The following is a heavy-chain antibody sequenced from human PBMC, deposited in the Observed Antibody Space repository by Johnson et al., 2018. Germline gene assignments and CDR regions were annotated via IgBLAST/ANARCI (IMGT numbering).Heavy chain of an antibody. CDR1: DFPFSDYD. CDR3: TRDAQGTYGPGRAFDY. CDR2: IRSRAFGGPT. J-gene: IGHJ4*02. Sequence: EVQLLESGGGLVKPGRSLRLSCTGSDFPFSDYDLIWLRQAPGKGLEWVGSIRSRAFGGPTEYGASVRGRFTISRDDSKGTASLQMNRLETEDTAGYYCTRDAQGTYGPGRAFDYWGQGTLVTVSS. V-gene: IGHV3-49*05. D-gene: IGHD3-10*01.